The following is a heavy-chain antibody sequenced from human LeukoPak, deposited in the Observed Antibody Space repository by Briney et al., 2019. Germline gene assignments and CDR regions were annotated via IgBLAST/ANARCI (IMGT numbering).Heavy chain of an antibody. CDR2: IIPIFGTA. J-gene: IGHJ5*02. V-gene: IGHV1-69*06. D-gene: IGHD3-10*01. CDR1: GGTFSSYA. CDR3: ARVKDYGSFDP. Sequence: SVTVSCTASGGTFSSYAISWVRQAPGQGLEWMGGIIPIFGTANYAQKFQGRVTITADKSTSTAYMELSSLRSEDTAVYYCARVKDYGSFDPWGQGTLVTVSS.